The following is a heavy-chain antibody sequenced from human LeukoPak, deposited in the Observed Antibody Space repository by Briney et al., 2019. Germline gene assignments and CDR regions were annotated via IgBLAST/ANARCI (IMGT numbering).Heavy chain of an antibody. D-gene: IGHD5-18*01. CDR2: IRYDGSNK. V-gene: IGHV3-30*02. Sequence: QPGGSLRLSCAASGFTFSSYGMHWVRQAPGKGLEWVAFIRYDGSNKYYADSVKGRFTISRDNSKNTLYLQMNSLRAEDTAVYYCAKCGSVGYSYGFDYWGQGTLVTVSS. CDR1: GFTFSSYG. CDR3: AKCGSVGYSYGFDY. J-gene: IGHJ4*02.